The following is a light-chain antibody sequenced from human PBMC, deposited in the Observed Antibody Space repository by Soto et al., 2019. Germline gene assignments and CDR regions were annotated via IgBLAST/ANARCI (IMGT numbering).Light chain of an antibody. CDR2: AAS. CDR3: QQLSDSPIT. Sequence: GYSVTITCRASQVISTSLAWYQVKPGKDPKLLIYAASTLESGVPSRFSATVSGTEFSLTITSLQPEDFATYYCQQLSDSPITSGQATRLEI. V-gene: IGKV1-9*01. J-gene: IGKJ5*01. CDR1: QVISTS.